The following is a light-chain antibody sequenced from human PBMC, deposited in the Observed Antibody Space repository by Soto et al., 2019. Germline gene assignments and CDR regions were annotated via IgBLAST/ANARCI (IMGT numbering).Light chain of an antibody. J-gene: IGLJ1*01. V-gene: IGLV2-8*01. CDR1: SSDIGGYNY. Sequence: QSALTQPPSASESPGQSVTISCTGTSSDIGGYNYVSWYQQHPGKAPKLLIYSNNQRPSGVPDRFSGSKSGTSASLAISGIQSEDEADYYCAAWDDSLNGHYVFGTGTKVTVL. CDR2: SNN. CDR3: AAWDDSLNGHYV.